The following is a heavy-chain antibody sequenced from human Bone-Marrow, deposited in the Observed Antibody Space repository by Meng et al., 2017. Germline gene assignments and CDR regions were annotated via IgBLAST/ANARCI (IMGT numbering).Heavy chain of an antibody. J-gene: IGHJ4*02. CDR1: GGSISNYY. D-gene: IGHD4-17*01. CDR3: ARAWGDYDPFDH. CDR2: IYYTGRT. V-gene: IGHV4-59*01. Sequence: SETLSLTCAVYGGSISNYYWTWIRQSPGKGLEWIGNIYYTGRTNYNPSLKSRVTISVDTTNNQFSLMVTSMTPADTAVYFCARAWGDYDPFDHWGQGTLVTVSS.